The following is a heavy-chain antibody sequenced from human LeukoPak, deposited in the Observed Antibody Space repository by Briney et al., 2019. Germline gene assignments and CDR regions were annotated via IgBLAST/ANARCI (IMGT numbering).Heavy chain of an antibody. D-gene: IGHD6-25*01. CDR1: GGSISNNF. V-gene: IGHV4-59*01. Sequence: SETLSLTCTVSGGSISNNFWTWIRQPPGKGLECIGFMYYSESASYNPSLNSRVTVSVDKSKNQISLKLTSVTAADTAVYYCARFPASAEYRHYYYMDVWGKGTTVTVSS. J-gene: IGHJ6*03. CDR2: MYYSESA. CDR3: ARFPASAEYRHYYYMDV.